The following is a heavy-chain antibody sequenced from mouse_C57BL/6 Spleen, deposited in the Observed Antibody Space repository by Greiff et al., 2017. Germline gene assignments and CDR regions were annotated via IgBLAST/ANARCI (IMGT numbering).Heavy chain of an antibody. CDR2: IDPSDSET. Sequence: VQLQQPGAELVRPGSSVKLSCKASGYTFTSYWLHWVKQRPIQGLEWIGNIDPSDSETHYNQKFKDKATLTVDKYSSTAYMQLSSLTSEDSAVYYCARRPFTTVVPFDYWGQGTTLTVSS. CDR3: ARRPFTTVVPFDY. CDR1: GYTFTSYW. D-gene: IGHD1-1*01. V-gene: IGHV1-52*01. J-gene: IGHJ2*01.